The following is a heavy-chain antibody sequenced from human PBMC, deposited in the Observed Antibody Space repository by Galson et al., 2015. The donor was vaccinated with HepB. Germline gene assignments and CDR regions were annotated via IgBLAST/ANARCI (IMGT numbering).Heavy chain of an antibody. CDR2: ISGSGGST. J-gene: IGHJ4*02. V-gene: IGHV3-23*01. CDR1: GFTFSSYA. CDR3: AKNWKDRQIRVVEEKL. D-gene: IGHD2-2*01. Sequence: SLRLSCAASGFTFSSYAMSWVRQAPGKGLEWVSAISGSGGSTYYADSVKGRFTISRDNSKNTLYLQMNSLRAEDTAVYYCAKNWKDRQIRVVEEKLWGQGTLVTVSS.